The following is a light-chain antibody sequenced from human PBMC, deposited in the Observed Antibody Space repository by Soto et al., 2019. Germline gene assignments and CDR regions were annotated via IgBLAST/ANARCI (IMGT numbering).Light chain of an antibody. J-gene: IGLJ1*01. Sequence: QSVLTQPASVSGSPGQSITISCTGTRSDVGNYNFVSWYQHHPGKAPKLIIYDVGSRPSGVSNRFSGSKSGNTASLAIYGLQAEDESDYYSCSYTSDPPRFYVFGPGTEVT. CDR3: CSYTSDPPRFYV. V-gene: IGLV2-14*03. CDR2: DVG. CDR1: RSDVGNYNF.